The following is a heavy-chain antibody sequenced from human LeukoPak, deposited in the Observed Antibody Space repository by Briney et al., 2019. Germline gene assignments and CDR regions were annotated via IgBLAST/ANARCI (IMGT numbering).Heavy chain of an antibody. CDR3: AKDEYSSGWYWVY. D-gene: IGHD6-19*01. Sequence: EGSLRLSCAASGFTFSSYAMTWVRQAPGKGLEWVSAINNSGGGTYYVDSVKGRFTISRDNSKNTLYLQMNSLRAEDTAVYYCAKDEYSSGWYWVYWGQGTLVTVSS. V-gene: IGHV3-23*01. CDR1: GFTFSSYA. J-gene: IGHJ4*02. CDR2: INNSGGGT.